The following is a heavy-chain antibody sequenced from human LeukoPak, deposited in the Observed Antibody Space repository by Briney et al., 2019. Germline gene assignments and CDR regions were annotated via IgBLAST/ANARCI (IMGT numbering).Heavy chain of an antibody. CDR2: IRYDGSNK. CDR3: ARWPYSSSYYFDY. D-gene: IGHD6-6*01. CDR1: GFTFSSYG. V-gene: IGHV3-30*02. Sequence: GGSLRLSCAASGFTFSSYGMHWVRQAPGKGLEWVAFIRYDGSNKYYADSVKGRFTISRDNSKNTLYLQMNSLRAEDTAVYYCARWPYSSSYYFDYWGQGTLVTVSS. J-gene: IGHJ4*02.